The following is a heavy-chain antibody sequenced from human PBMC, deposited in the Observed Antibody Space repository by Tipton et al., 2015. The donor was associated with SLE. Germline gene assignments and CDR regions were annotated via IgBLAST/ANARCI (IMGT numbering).Heavy chain of an antibody. CDR1: GFTFSSYS. Sequence: GSLRLSCAASGFTFSSYSMNWVRQAPGKGLEWVSSISSSSSYIYYADSVKGRLTISRDSSKNSLFLQLSSLKHDDTAVYYCATPIIERDYEFWTGYFGYWGQGTVVTVSS. CDR2: ISSSSSYI. D-gene: IGHD3-3*01. V-gene: IGHV3-21*03. J-gene: IGHJ4*02. CDR3: ATPIIERDYEFWTGYFGY.